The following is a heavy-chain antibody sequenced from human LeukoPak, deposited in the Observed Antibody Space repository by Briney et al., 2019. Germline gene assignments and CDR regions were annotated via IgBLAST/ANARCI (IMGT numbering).Heavy chain of an antibody. J-gene: IGHJ4*02. Sequence: GESLKISCKGSGYSFTNYWIGWVRQMPGKGLEWMGIIYPGDSDTRYSPSFQGQVTLSVDKSISTSYLQWSSLKASDTAMYYCARHGGIAAAGSSDPNFDYWGQGTLVTVSS. V-gene: IGHV5-51*01. CDR2: IYPGDSDT. D-gene: IGHD6-13*01. CDR1: GYSFTNYW. CDR3: ARHGGIAAAGSSDPNFDY.